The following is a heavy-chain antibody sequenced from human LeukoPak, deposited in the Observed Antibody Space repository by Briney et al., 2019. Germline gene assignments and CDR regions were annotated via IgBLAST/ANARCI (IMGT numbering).Heavy chain of an antibody. CDR2: ISGSGGST. CDR3: AKSLDLMVYSTAFDY. Sequence: GGSLRLSCAASGFTFSSYAMSWVRQAPGKGLEWVSAISGSGGSTYYADSVKGRFTVSRDNAKNTLSLQMNSLTYEDTAVYYCAKSLDLMVYSTAFDYWGQGTPVTVSS. J-gene: IGHJ4*02. D-gene: IGHD2-8*01. V-gene: IGHV3-23*01. CDR1: GFTFSSYA.